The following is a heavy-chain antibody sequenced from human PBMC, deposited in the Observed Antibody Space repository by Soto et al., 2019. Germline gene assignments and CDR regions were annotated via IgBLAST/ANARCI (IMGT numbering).Heavy chain of an antibody. J-gene: IGHJ4*02. Sequence: QVQLQQWGAGLLKPSETLSLTCAVYGGSFSDNYWTWFRQPPGKGLEWIGEISPSGTTKYIPSLKSRVSISADTYKKQFSLTVTSVNAADTAVYYCVTSLWFGTQPEIWGQGTLVTVSS. CDR3: VTSLWFGTQPEI. D-gene: IGHD3-10*01. CDR1: GGSFSDNY. V-gene: IGHV4-34*01. CDR2: ISPSGTT.